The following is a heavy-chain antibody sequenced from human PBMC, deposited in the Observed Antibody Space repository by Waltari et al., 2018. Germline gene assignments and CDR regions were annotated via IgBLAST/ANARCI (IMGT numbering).Heavy chain of an antibody. CDR3: ARAPDFDT. Sequence: QVQLVQSGAEVKKPGASVKVSCKASGYTFSDYYMHWVRQAPGQGLEWVAWINPYSGGTYSAQKFQGRVTMTRDTSISTAYMELSGLTSDDTAVYYCARAPDFDTWGQGTQVTVSS. V-gene: IGHV1-2*02. CDR1: GYTFSDYY. J-gene: IGHJ4*02. CDR2: INPYSGGT.